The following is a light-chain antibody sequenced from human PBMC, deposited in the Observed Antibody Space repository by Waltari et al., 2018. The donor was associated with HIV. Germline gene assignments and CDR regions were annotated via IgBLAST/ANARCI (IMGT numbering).Light chain of an antibody. CDR1: QSISSW. Sequence: DIQMTQSPSTLSASVGDRVTITCRASQSISSWLAWYQQKPGKAPKLLIYKASSLATGVPSRFSGSGSGTEFTLTISSRQPDDCATYYCQHYNTYPWTFGQGTKVEIK. J-gene: IGKJ1*01. CDR3: QHYNTYPWT. CDR2: KAS. V-gene: IGKV1-5*03.